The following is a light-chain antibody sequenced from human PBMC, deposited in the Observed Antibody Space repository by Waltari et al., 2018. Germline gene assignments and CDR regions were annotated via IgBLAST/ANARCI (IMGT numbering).Light chain of an antibody. Sequence: DVVMTHLDLSWPVSVEQPASFPCRSSQSHVHSVGTTYLNWFQQRPGQSPRRLIYKVSNRVSGVPDRFSGSGSGTDFTLKISRVEAEDVGVYYCMQATHWPLTFGQGTKVEIK. V-gene: IGKV2-30*02. CDR1: QSHVHSVGTTY. CDR2: KVS. J-gene: IGKJ1*01. CDR3: MQATHWPLT.